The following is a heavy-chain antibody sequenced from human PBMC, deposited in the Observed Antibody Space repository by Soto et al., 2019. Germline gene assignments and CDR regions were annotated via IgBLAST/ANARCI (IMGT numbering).Heavy chain of an antibody. CDR2: ISGSGGST. D-gene: IGHD3-22*01. CDR1: GFTFSSYA. Sequence: GGPLRLSCAASGFTFSSYAMSWVRQAPGKGLEWVSAISGSGGSTYYADSVKGRFTISRDNARMSLYLQMNSLRVDDTAVYYCVRGDSRDSWGQGTLVTVPQ. V-gene: IGHV3-23*01. J-gene: IGHJ4*02. CDR3: VRGDSRDS.